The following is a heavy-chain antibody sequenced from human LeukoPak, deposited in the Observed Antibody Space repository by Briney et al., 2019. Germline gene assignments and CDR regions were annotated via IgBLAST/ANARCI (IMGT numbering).Heavy chain of an antibody. V-gene: IGHV3-30*18. J-gene: IGHJ4*02. CDR3: AKDFSTAGYYYGAVAQPY. D-gene: IGHD3-10*01. CDR2: ISYDGSNK. Sequence: GRSLRLSCAASGFTFSSYGMHWVRQAPGKGLEWVAVISYDGSNKYYVDSVKGRFTISRDNSKNTLYLQMNGLRAEDTAVYYFAKDFSTAGYYYGAVAQPYWGQGTLVTVSS. CDR1: GFTFSSYG.